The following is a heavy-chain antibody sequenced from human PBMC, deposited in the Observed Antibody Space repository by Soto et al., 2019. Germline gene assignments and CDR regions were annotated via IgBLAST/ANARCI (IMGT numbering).Heavy chain of an antibody. CDR2: ISSSSSTI. J-gene: IGHJ4*02. D-gene: IGHD3-10*01. CDR3: APFVPMVRGKYYFDY. CDR1: GFTFSSYS. Sequence: GGSLRLSCAASGFTFSSYSMNWVRQAPGKGLEWVSYISSSSSTIYYADSVKGRFTISRDNAKNSLYLQMNSLRAEDTAVYYCAPFVPMVRGKYYFDYWGQGTLVTVSS. V-gene: IGHV3-48*01.